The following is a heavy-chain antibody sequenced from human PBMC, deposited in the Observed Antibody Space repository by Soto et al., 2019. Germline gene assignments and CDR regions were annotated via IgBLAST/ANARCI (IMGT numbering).Heavy chain of an antibody. D-gene: IGHD6-19*01. CDR2: ISSSGTSA. Sequence: QVQLEESGGGLVKPGGSLRLSCAASGFTFSAVYMSWIRQAPNKGLEYISYISSSGTSANYADSVKGRFTNSRDNAKNSLYLQMNSLRAEDTAVYYCARDRGAVTGQDFDYWGQGALVTVSS. J-gene: IGHJ4*02. V-gene: IGHV3-11*05. CDR1: GFTFSAVY. CDR3: ARDRGAVTGQDFDY.